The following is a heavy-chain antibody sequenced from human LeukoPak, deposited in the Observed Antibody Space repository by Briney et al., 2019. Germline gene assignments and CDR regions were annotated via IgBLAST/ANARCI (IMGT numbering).Heavy chain of an antibody. CDR3: ARDAYYYDSGNKCAFDI. J-gene: IGHJ3*02. V-gene: IGHV3-48*03. Sequence: PGGSLRLSCAASGFTFSRYEMNWVRQAPGKGLEWVSYISSSGSTIYYADSVKGRFTISRDNAKNSLYLQMNSLRAEDTAVYYCARDAYYYDSGNKCAFDIWGQGTMVTVSS. CDR2: ISSSGSTI. CDR1: GFTFSRYE. D-gene: IGHD3-22*01.